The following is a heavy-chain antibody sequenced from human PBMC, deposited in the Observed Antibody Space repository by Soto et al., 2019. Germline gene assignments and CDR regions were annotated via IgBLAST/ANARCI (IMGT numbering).Heavy chain of an antibody. CDR3: ATNYGSGSKHFDH. CDR2: FIPMVAMS. D-gene: IGHD3-10*01. Sequence: QVLLVQSGAEVKKPGSSVKVSCTASGGTFSSYTLSWVRQAPGQGPEWMGRFIPMVAMSDYARRFQGRVTITADTSTSTVYMQLHSLRSEDTAVYYCATNYGSGSKHFDHWGQGTLVTVSS. CDR1: GGTFSSYT. V-gene: IGHV1-69*02. J-gene: IGHJ4*02.